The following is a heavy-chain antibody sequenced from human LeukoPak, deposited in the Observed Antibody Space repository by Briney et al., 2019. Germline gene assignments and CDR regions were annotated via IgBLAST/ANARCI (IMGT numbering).Heavy chain of an antibody. Sequence: ASVKVSCKASGYTFTGYYMHWVRQAPGQGLEWMGWINPNSGGTNYAQKFQGRVTMTRDTSISTAYMELSRLRSDDTAVYYCATARTIFGVVINLTPIDYWGQGTLVTVSS. J-gene: IGHJ4*02. CDR3: ATARTIFGVVINLTPIDY. D-gene: IGHD3-3*01. CDR2: INPNSGGT. CDR1: GYTFTGYY. V-gene: IGHV1-2*02.